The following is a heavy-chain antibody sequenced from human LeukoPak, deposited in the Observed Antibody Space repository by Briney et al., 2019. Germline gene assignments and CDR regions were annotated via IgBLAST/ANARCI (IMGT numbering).Heavy chain of an antibody. V-gene: IGHV3-48*01. Sequence: RGGSLRDSCAASGFTFSSYSMNWVRQAPGKGLEWVSYISSSSSTIYYADSVKGLFTISRDNAKNSLYLQMNSLRAEDTAVYYCARTYYDYYDSSGYYYLWDYWGQGTVPTVSS. CDR2: ISSSSSTI. D-gene: IGHD3-22*01. J-gene: IGHJ4*02. CDR1: GFTFSSYS. CDR3: ARTYYDYYDSSGYYYLWDY.